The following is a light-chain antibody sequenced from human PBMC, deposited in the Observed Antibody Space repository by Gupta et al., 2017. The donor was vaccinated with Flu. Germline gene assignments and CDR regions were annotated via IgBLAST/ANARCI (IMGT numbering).Light chain of an antibody. J-gene: IGKJ3*01. CDR2: DAS. CDR3: QQEDNLPRT. Sequence: DIQMTQSPSPLSASVGDRVTITCQASQDISNYLNWYQQKPGKAPKLLIYDASNLERGVPSRFSGSGSGTDVTFTISSLQPEDIATYYCQQEDNLPRTFGHGTKVDIK. V-gene: IGKV1-33*01. CDR1: QDISNY.